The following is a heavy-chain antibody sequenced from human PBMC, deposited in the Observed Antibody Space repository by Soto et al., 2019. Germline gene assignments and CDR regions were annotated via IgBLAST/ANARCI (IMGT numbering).Heavy chain of an antibody. D-gene: IGHD3-22*01. V-gene: IGHV3-30*18. CDR2: ISYDGSNK. CDR3: AKAPRPWIVVVIPWFDP. CDR1: GFTFSSYG. Sequence: PGGSLRLSCAASGFTFSSYGMHWVRQAPGKGLEWVAVISYDGSNKYYADSVKGRFTISRDNSKNTLYLQMNSLRAEDTAVYYCAKAPRPWIVVVIPWFDPWGQGTLVTVSS. J-gene: IGHJ5*02.